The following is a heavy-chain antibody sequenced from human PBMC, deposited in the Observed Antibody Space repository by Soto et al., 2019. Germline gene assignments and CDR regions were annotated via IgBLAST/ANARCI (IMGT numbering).Heavy chain of an antibody. V-gene: IGHV3-33*01. CDR1: GFTFSSYG. D-gene: IGHD5-18*01. J-gene: IGHJ4*02. Sequence: GGSLRLSCAASGFTFSSYGMHWVRQAPGKGLEWVAVIWYDGSNKYYADSVKGRFTISRDNSKNTLYLQMNSLRAEDTAVYYCARSLTAMVTLVDYWGQGTLVTVSS. CDR2: IWYDGSNK. CDR3: ARSLTAMVTLVDY.